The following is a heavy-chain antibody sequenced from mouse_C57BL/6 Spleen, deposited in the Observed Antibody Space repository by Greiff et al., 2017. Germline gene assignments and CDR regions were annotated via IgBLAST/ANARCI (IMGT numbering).Heavy chain of an antibody. D-gene: IGHD1-1*02. CDR3: ARVGYFDY. V-gene: IGHV5-4*03. J-gene: IGHJ2*01. CDR1: GFTFSSYA. CDR2: ISDGGSYT. Sequence: EVKLVESGGGLVKPGGSLKLSCAASGFTFSSYAMSWVRQTPEKRLEWVATISDGGSYTYYPDNVKGRFTLSRDNAKNNLYLQMSHLKSEDTAMYYCARVGYFDYWGQGTTLTVSS.